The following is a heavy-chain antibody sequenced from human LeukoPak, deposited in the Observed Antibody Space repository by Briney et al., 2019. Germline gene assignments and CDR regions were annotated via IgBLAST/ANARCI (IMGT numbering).Heavy chain of an antibody. V-gene: IGHV3-23*01. D-gene: IGHD3-22*01. CDR3: AKAVQTYYYDSSAPGGY. CDR2: ISGSGGST. Sequence: PGGSLRLSCAASGFTFSSYAMSWVRQAPGKGLEWVSAISGSGGSTYYADSVKGRFTISRDNSKNTLYLQMNSLRAEDTAVYYCAKAVQTYYYDSSAPGGYWGQGTLVTVSS. J-gene: IGHJ4*02. CDR1: GFTFSSYA.